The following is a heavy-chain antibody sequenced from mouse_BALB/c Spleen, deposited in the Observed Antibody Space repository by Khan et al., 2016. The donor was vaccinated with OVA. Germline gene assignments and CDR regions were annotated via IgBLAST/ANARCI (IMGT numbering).Heavy chain of an antibody. V-gene: IGHV1S137*01. CDR3: ARGGGEYRFAY. D-gene: IGHD1-1*02. CDR2: ISTHYGDA. J-gene: IGHJ3*01. CDR1: GYTFTDYA. Sequence: VQLQQSGAELVRPGVSVKISCKGSGYTFTDYAMHWVKQSHAKSLEWIGVISTHYGDASYNQKFKGKATMTVDKSSSTAYMERARLTSEDSAIEYGARGGGEYRFAYWGQGTLVTVSA.